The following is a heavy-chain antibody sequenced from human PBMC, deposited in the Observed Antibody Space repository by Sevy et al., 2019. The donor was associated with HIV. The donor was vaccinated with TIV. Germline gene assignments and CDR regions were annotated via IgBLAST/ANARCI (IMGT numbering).Heavy chain of an antibody. D-gene: IGHD6-13*01. CDR3: ASAAAAGTVRYYYYYGMDV. Sequence: SETLSLTCAVYGGSFSGYYWSWIRRPPGKGLEWIGGLNHSGSTNDNPSLKSRVTMSVDTSKNQLSLKLSSVTAADTAVYYCASAAAAGTVRYYYYYGMDVWGQGTTVTVSS. CDR1: GGSFSGYY. V-gene: IGHV4-34*01. J-gene: IGHJ6*02. CDR2: LNHSGST.